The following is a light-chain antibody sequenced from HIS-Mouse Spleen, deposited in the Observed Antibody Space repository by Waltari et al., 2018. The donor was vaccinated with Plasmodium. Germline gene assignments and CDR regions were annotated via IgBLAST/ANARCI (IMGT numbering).Light chain of an antibody. CDR2: GAS. J-gene: IGKJ3*01. V-gene: IGKV3-15*01. CDR1: QSVSSN. Sequence: EIVMTQSPATLSVSPGERATLSCRASQSVSSNLAGDQQKPGQAPRRLIYGASTRATGIPARFSGSGSGTEFTLTISSLQSEDFAVYYCQQYNNWSFTFGPGTKVDIK. CDR3: QQYNNWSFT.